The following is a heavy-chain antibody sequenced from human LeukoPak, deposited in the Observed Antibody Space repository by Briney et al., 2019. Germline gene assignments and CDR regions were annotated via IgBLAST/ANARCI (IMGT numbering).Heavy chain of an antibody. CDR2: ISSSSSTI. J-gene: IGHJ4*02. Sequence: PGGSLRLSCAASGFTFSSYSMDWVRQASGKGLEWVSYISSSSSTIYYADSVKGRFTISRDNAKNSLYLQMNSLRAEDTAVYYCARQAVAVDYWGQGTLVTVSS. CDR1: GFTFSSYS. CDR3: ARQAVAVDY. V-gene: IGHV3-48*01. D-gene: IGHD6-19*01.